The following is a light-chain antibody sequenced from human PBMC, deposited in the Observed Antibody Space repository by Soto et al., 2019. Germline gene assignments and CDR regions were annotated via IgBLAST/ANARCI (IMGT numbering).Light chain of an antibody. Sequence: DIHLTLTPSFLSASVGDRVTITCRASQGISTYLAWYQQKPGKAPNLLIYTASTLQTGVPSRFSGSAFGTEFTLTISSLQPEDFATYYCQQLAGFPITFGQGTRLEN. CDR3: QQLAGFPIT. CDR1: QGISTY. J-gene: IGKJ5*01. V-gene: IGKV1-9*01. CDR2: TAS.